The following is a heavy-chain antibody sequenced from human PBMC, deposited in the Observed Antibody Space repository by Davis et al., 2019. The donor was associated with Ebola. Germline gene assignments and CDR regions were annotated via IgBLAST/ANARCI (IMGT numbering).Heavy chain of an antibody. CDR1: GDSVSINSAG. CDR3: ASGWLRTYFDY. J-gene: IGHJ4*02. D-gene: IGHD5-12*01. Sequence: LSLTCAISGDSVSINSAGWNWIRQSPSRGLEWLGRTYYNSKWFHDYAPSVKTRITINADTSKNLFSLQLSSVTPEDTAVYYCASGWLRTYFDYWGQGTLVTVSS. V-gene: IGHV6-1*01. CDR2: TYYNSKWFH.